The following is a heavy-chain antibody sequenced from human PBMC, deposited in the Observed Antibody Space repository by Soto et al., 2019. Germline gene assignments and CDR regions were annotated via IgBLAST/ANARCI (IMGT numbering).Heavy chain of an antibody. CDR2: IYYNGFT. D-gene: IGHD3-3*01. V-gene: IGHV4-39*01. J-gene: IGHJ5*02. CDR1: GGSISSRNYY. CDR3: ARQADFWSGGGGFDP. Sequence: QLQLQESGPGLVKPLETLSLICTVSGGSISSRNYYWGWIRQPPGKGLEWIGSIYYNGFTYYNPSLKSRVTISVDTSNNQFSLRLNSVTAADPAVYYCARQADFWSGGGGFDPWGQGTLVTVSS.